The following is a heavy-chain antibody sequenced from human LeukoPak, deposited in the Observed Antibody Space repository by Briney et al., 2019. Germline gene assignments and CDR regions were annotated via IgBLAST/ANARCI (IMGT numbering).Heavy chain of an antibody. D-gene: IGHD3-10*01. J-gene: IGHJ4*02. Sequence: GGSLRLSCAASGFTFSSYAMHWVRQAPGKGLGWVAVISYDGSNKYYADSVKGRFTISRDNSKNTLYLQMNSLRAEDTAVYYCARDTYYYGSGSYPPGYWGQGTLVTVSS. CDR1: GFTFSSYA. V-gene: IGHV3-30-3*01. CDR3: ARDTYYYGSGSYPPGY. CDR2: ISYDGSNK.